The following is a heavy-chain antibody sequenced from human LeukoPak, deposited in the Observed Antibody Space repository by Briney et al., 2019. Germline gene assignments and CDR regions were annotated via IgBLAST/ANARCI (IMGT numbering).Heavy chain of an antibody. CDR1: GGSFSGYY. CDR3: VRQPLYDTSGYGQFDY. J-gene: IGHJ4*02. CDR2: IYHNGNT. D-gene: IGHD3-22*01. V-gene: IGHV4-34*01. Sequence: SETLSLTCAVYGGSFSGYYWSWIRQPPGKGLEWIGEIYHNGNTNYNPSLKSRVTISVDTSKNQFSLRLSSVTAADTALYYCVRQPLYDTSGYGQFDYWGQGTLVTVSS.